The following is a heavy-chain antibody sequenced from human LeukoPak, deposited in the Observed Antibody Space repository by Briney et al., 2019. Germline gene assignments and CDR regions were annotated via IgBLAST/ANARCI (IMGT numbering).Heavy chain of an antibody. J-gene: IGHJ4*02. CDR1: GGSFSGYY. CDR3: ARVKAVVPAAMRYFDY. D-gene: IGHD2-2*01. Sequence: SETLSLTCAVYGGSFSGYYWSWIRQPPGKGLEWIGEINHSGSTNYNPSLKSRVTISVDTSKSQFSRKLSSVTAADTAVYYCARVKAVVPAAMRYFDYWGQGTLVTVSS. CDR2: INHSGST. V-gene: IGHV4-34*01.